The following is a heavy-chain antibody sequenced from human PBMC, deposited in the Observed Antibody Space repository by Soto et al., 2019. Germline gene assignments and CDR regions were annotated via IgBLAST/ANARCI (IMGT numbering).Heavy chain of an antibody. D-gene: IGHD4-4*01. J-gene: IGHJ5*02. CDR2: IGTAGDT. CDR3: ARARSNKGFDP. CDR1: GLTFSSYD. V-gene: IGHV3-13*01. Sequence: GSLRLSCAASGLTFSSYDMHWVRQATGKGLEWVSAIGTAGDTYYPGSVKGRFTISRENAKNSLYLQMNSLRAEDTAVYYCARARSNKGFDPWGQGTLVTVSS.